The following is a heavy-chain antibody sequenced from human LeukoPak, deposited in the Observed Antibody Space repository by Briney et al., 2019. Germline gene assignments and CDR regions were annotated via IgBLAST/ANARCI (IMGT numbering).Heavy chain of an antibody. D-gene: IGHD3-22*01. Sequence: GGSLRLSCAASQFSFNNYPMHWVRQAPGKGLEWVATIAYDGSNIFYADSVRGRFTISRDNSKSALFLEMNSLRGEDTAVYYCAREPYDISGYGMDVWGQGTMVTVSS. CDR1: QFSFNNYP. CDR3: AREPYDISGYGMDV. CDR2: IAYDGSNI. J-gene: IGHJ6*02. V-gene: IGHV3-30-3*01.